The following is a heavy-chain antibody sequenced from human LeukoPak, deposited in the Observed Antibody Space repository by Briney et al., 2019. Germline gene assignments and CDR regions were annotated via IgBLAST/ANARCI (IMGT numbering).Heavy chain of an antibody. D-gene: IGHD6-19*01. J-gene: IGHJ4*02. CDR3: AKPPPSGWGGGFDY. V-gene: IGHV3-23*01. CDR1: GFTFTSYA. Sequence: GGSLRLSCTASGFTFTSYAMSWVRQATGQGLEWVSAISGSGGSTYYADYVKGRFTISRDNSKNTLYLQLNSLRAEDTAVYYCAKPPPSGWGGGFDYWGQGTLVTVSS. CDR2: ISGSGGST.